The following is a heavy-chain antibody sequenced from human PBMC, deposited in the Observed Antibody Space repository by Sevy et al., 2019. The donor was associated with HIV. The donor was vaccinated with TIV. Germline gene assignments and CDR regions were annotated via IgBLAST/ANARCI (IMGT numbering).Heavy chain of an antibody. CDR1: GYSFTNYG. CDR2: ISGYNGYT. J-gene: IGHJ5*02. V-gene: IGHV1-18*01. Sequence: ASVKVSCKASGYSFTNYGIGWVRQAPGQGLEWMGWISGYNGYTNYAQNLQGRVTMTTDTSTSTAYMELTSLRSDDTAIYYCAKEGKNISSWFDPWGQGTLVTVSS. CDR3: AKEGKNISSWFDP. D-gene: IGHD3-3*02.